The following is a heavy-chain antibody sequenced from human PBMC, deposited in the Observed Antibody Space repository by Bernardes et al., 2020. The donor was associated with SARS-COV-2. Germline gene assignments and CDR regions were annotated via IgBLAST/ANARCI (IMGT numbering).Heavy chain of an antibody. CDR1: GFTFSSYA. CDR3: ALCSGYYYAPNY. J-gene: IGHJ4*02. CDR2: ISGSGGST. D-gene: IGHD3-22*01. V-gene: IGHV3-23*01. Sequence: GVSLRLSCAASGFTFSSYAMSWVRQAPGKGLEWVSAISGSGGSTYYADSVKGRFTISRDNSKNTLYLQMNSLRAEDTAVYYCALCSGYYYAPNYWGQGTLVTVSS.